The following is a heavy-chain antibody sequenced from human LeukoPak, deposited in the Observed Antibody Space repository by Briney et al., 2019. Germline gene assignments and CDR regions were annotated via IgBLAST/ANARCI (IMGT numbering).Heavy chain of an antibody. J-gene: IGHJ4*02. CDR1: GYTFTSYY. V-gene: IGHV1-46*01. CDR3: ARATGGKYYYDSSGYYAPEY. D-gene: IGHD3-22*01. CDR2: INPSGGST. Sequence: GASVKVSCKASGYTFTSYYMHWVRQAPGQGLEWMGIINPSGGSTSYAQKFQGRVTMTRDTSTSTVYMELSSLRSEDTAVYYCARATGGKYYYDSSGYYAPEYWGQGTLVTVSS.